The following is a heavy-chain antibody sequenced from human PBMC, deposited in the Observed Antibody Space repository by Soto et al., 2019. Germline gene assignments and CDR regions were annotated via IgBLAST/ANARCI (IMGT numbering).Heavy chain of an antibody. V-gene: IGHV4-34*01. CDR1: GVSFSGYY. Sequence: SETLSLTGTVYGVSFSGYYWSWIRQPPGKGLEWIGEINHSGSTNYNPSLKSRVTISVDTSKNQFSLKLSSVTAADTAVYYCARLGLRGGNYWGQGTLVTVSS. D-gene: IGHD5-12*01. J-gene: IGHJ4*02. CDR2: INHSGST. CDR3: ARLGLRGGNY.